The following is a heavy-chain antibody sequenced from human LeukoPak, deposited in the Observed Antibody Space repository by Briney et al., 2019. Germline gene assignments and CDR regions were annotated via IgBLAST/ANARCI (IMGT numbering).Heavy chain of an antibody. D-gene: IGHD2-2*01. CDR1: GGSFSGYF. CDR3: ARAGIVPAAPVWFDP. J-gene: IGHJ5*02. Sequence: NASETLSLTCAVYGGSFSGYFWSWIRQPAGKGLECIGEINHSGSTNYNPSLKSRVTISVDTSKNQFSLKLSSVTAADTAVYYCARAGIVPAAPVWFDPWGQGTLVTVSS. CDR2: INHSGST. V-gene: IGHV4-34*01.